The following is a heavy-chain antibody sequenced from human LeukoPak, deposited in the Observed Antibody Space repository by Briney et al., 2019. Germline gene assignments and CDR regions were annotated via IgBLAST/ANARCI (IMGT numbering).Heavy chain of an antibody. D-gene: IGHD1-26*01. CDR3: ASSKRRWELLNY. CDR2: ISSSSSYI. Sequence: PGGSLRLSCAASGFTFSSYSMNWVRQAPGKGLEWASSISSSSSYIYYADSVKGRFTISRDNAKNSLYLQMNSLRAEDTAVYYCASSKRRWELLNYWGQGTLVTVSS. V-gene: IGHV3-21*01. J-gene: IGHJ4*02. CDR1: GFTFSSYS.